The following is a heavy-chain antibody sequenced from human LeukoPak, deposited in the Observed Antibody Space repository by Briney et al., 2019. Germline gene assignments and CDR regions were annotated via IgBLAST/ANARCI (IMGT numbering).Heavy chain of an antibody. Sequence: GESLKISCKASGYSFTSYWIGWVRQMPGKGLEWMGIIYPGDSDTRYSPSFQGQVTISADKSISTAYLQWSSLKASDTAMYYCARLDIQLWIHGGFDPWGPGTLVTVSS. J-gene: IGHJ5*02. D-gene: IGHD5-18*01. CDR3: ARLDIQLWIHGGFDP. V-gene: IGHV5-51*01. CDR2: IYPGDSDT. CDR1: GYSFTSYW.